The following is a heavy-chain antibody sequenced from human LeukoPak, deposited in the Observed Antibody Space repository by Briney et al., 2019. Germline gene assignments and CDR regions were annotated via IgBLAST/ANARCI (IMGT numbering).Heavy chain of an antibody. V-gene: IGHV1-46*01. CDR2: INPSGGST. Sequence: ASVKVSRKASRYTFTSYYMHWVRQAPGQGLEWMGIINPSGGSTSYAQKFQGRVTMTRDTSTSTVYMELSSLRSEDTAVYYCARDRRPMVRGVQYFDYWGQGTLVTVSS. CDR3: ARDRRPMVRGVQYFDY. J-gene: IGHJ4*02. CDR1: RYTFTSYY. D-gene: IGHD3-10*01.